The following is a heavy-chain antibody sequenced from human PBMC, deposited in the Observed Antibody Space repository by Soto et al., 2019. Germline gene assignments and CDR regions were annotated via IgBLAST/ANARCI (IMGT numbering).Heavy chain of an antibody. CDR1: GFTFSSYS. CDR3: AGIGWELLFDYFAY. CDR2: ISSSSSYI. D-gene: IGHD1-26*01. Sequence: EVQLVESGGGLVKPGGSLRLSCAASGFTFSSYSMNWVRQAPGKGLEWVSSISSSSSYIYYADSVKGRFAISRDNAKNSLYLQMHSLRAEDTAVYYCAGIGWELLFDYFAYWGQGTLVTVSS. J-gene: IGHJ4*02. V-gene: IGHV3-21*01.